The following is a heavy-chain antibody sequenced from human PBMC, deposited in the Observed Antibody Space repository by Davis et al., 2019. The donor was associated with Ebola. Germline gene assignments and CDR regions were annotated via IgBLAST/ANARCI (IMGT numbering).Heavy chain of an antibody. J-gene: IGHJ6*02. CDR2: IRSKAYGGTT. V-gene: IGHV3-49*04. Sequence: GESLKISCPASGFTFGDYAMSWVRQAPGKGLEWVGFIRSKAYGGTTEYAASVKGRFTISRDDSKSIAYLQMNSLKTEDTAVYYCNHYYYGMDVWGQGTTVTVSS. CDR3: NHYYYGMDV. CDR1: GFTFGDYA.